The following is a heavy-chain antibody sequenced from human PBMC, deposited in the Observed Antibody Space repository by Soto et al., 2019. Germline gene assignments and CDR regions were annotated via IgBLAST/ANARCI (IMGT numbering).Heavy chain of an antibody. V-gene: IGHV3-30*18. CDR2: KSFDGSNE. CDR3: AKANWNDVWDAFDI. Sequence: QVQLVESGGGVVQPGRSLRLSCAACGFTFRSYGMHWVRQAPGKGLEWVALKSFDGSNEYYADSVKGRFTISRDNAKNTLYLQMNSLRADDTAVYYCAKANWNDVWDAFDIWGQGTMVTVSS. CDR1: GFTFRSYG. J-gene: IGHJ3*02. D-gene: IGHD1-1*01.